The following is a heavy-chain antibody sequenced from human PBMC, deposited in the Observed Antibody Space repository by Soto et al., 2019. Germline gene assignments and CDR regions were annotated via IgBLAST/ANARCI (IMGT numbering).Heavy chain of an antibody. CDR2: ISAYNGNT. J-gene: IGHJ4*02. D-gene: IGHD6-19*01. CDR1: GYTFTSYG. CDR3: ARDGNSGWYGDSDY. Sequence: ASVKVSCKASGYTFTSYGISWARQAPGQGPEWMGWISAYNGNTNYAQKLQGRVTMTTDTSTSTAYMELRSLRSDDTAVYYCARDGNSGWYGDSDYWGQGTLVTVSS. V-gene: IGHV1-18*01.